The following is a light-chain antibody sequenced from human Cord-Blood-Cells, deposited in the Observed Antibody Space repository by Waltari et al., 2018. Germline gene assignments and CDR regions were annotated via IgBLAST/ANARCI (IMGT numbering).Light chain of an antibody. V-gene: IGLV4-69*01. Sequence: QLLLTQSPPAAASLAASFKPTRTLISGHSSYAIAVHQQQPEKRPRYLMKLNSDGSHSKGDGIPDRFSGSSSGAERSLTISSLQSEDEADYYCQTWGTGNWVFGGGTKLTVL. J-gene: IGLJ3*02. CDR1: SGHSSYA. CDR2: LNSDGSH. CDR3: QTWGTGNWV.